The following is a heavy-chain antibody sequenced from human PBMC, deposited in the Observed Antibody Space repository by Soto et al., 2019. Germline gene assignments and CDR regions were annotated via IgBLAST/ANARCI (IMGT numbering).Heavy chain of an antibody. J-gene: IGHJ6*02. CDR2: IYYSGTT. Sequence: QVQLQESGPGLVKPSQTLSLTCTVSGGSISSGGSYWSWIRQHPGKGLQWIGYIYYSGTTYYNPSLESRLTMSVATSKNQFFLRLTSVTAADTAVYSGAKDRGDTPMVPAKFYGMDVWGQGTTVTVSS. V-gene: IGHV4-31*03. D-gene: IGHD5-18*01. CDR3: AKDRGDTPMVPAKFYGMDV. CDR1: GGSISSGGSY.